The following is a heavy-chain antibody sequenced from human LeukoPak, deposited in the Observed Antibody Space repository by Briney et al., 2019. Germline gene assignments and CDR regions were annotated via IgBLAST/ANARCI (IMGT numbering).Heavy chain of an antibody. Sequence: GRSLRPSCAVSGFTFDEHATHWVRQAPGKGLEWVSGISWNSGSIAYADSVKGRFTISRDNAKNLLFLQMSSLRAADTALYYCVKGHCSSSSCFPNYYYYMDVWGTGTTVTVSS. CDR3: VKGHCSSSSCFPNYYYYMDV. CDR1: GFTFDEHA. CDR2: ISWNSGSI. D-gene: IGHD2-15*01. J-gene: IGHJ6*03. V-gene: IGHV3-9*01.